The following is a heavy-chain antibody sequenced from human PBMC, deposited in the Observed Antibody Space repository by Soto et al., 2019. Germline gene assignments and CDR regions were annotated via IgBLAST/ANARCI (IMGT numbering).Heavy chain of an antibody. CDR3: AREGRGKKAGYNGLVSLGY. Sequence: GASVKVSCKASGGTFSNHAISWVRQAPGQGLEWMGGIVPMFGTANYAQKFQGRVTTTADESTNTAYMELSSLTSEDTAVYYCAREGRGKKAGYNGLVSLGYWGQGTLVTVSS. CDR2: IVPMFGTA. CDR1: GGTFSNHA. V-gene: IGHV1-69*13. D-gene: IGHD2-2*02. J-gene: IGHJ4*02.